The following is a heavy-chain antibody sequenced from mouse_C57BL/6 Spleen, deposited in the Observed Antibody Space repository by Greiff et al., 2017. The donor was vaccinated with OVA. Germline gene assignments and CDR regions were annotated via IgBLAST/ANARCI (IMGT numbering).Heavy chain of an antibody. J-gene: IGHJ1*03. CDR2: IYPGSGNT. V-gene: IGHV1-76*01. Sequence: VQLKQSGAELVRPGASVKLSCKASGYTFTDYYINWVKQRPGQGLEWIARIYPGSGNTYYNEKFKGKATLTAEKSSSTAYMQLSSLTSEDSAVYFCARQYYGSSYWYFDVWGTGTTVTVSS. D-gene: IGHD1-1*01. CDR1: GYTFTDYY. CDR3: ARQYYGSSYWYFDV.